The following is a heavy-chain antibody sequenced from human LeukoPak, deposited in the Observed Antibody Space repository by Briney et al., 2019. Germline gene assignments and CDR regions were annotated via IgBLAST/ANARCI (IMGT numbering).Heavy chain of an antibody. CDR1: GGSFSGYY. CDR2: INHSGST. Sequence: SETLSLTCAVYGGSFSGYYWSWIRQPPGKGLEWIGEINHSGSTNYNPSLKSRVTILVDTSKNQFSLKLSSVTAADTAVYYCARLGCSSTSCDSYFDYWGQGTLVTVSS. CDR3: ARLGCSSTSCDSYFDY. J-gene: IGHJ4*02. V-gene: IGHV4-34*01. D-gene: IGHD2-2*01.